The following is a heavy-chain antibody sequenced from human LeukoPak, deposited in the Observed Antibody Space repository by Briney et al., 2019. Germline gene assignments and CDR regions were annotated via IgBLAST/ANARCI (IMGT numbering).Heavy chain of an antibody. CDR3: ARKAYGMDV. V-gene: IGHV3-7*03. Sequence: GGSLRLSCAASGFTFSNYWMSWVRQAPGKGLEWVANIKQDGSEKYYVDSVKGRFTIPRDDANNSLYLQMNSLRAEDTAVYYCARKAYGMDVWGKGTTVTVSS. J-gene: IGHJ6*04. CDR2: IKQDGSEK. CDR1: GFTFSNYW.